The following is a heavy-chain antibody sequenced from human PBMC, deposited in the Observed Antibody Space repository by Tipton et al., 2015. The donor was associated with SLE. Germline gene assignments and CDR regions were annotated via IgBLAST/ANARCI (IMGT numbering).Heavy chain of an antibody. CDR3: ARRFLEWFGYGMDV. D-gene: IGHD3-3*01. CDR1: GGSVIGYY. V-gene: IGHV4-34*01. CDR2: INHDGST. J-gene: IGHJ6*02. Sequence: TLSLTCTASGGSVIGYYWSWIRQTPGKGLEWLGEINHDGSTNYNPSLKSRVTISVDTSKNQFSLKLSSVTAADTAVYYCARRFLEWFGYGMDVWGQGTTVTVSS.